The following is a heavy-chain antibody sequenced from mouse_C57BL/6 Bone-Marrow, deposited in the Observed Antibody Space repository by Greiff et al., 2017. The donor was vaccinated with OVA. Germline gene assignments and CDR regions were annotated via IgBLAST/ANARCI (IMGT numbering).Heavy chain of an antibody. CDR1: GFTFSDYY. CDR2: ISNGGGST. Sequence: EVQGVESGGGLVQPGGSLKLSCAASGFTFSDYYMYWVRQTPEKRLEWVAYISNGGGSTYYPDTVKGRFTISRDNAKNTLYLQMSRLKSEDTAMYYCARRYYGSWFAYWGQGTLVTVSA. CDR3: ARRYYGSWFAY. J-gene: IGHJ3*01. V-gene: IGHV5-12*01. D-gene: IGHD2-2*01.